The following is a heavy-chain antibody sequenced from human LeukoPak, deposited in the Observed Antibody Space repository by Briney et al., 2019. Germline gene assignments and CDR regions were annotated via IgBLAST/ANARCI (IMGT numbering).Heavy chain of an antibody. CDR1: GFSFLSYG. Sequence: PGGSLRLSCEASGFSFLSYGMHWVRQAPGKGLEWVAFISYDGNKQHYGDAVQGRFSTSRENSENTLYLQMNSLRVEDTGLYYCAKLAYDASGSSRPSFDIWGQGTMVTV. J-gene: IGHJ3*02. D-gene: IGHD3-22*01. CDR3: AKLAYDASGSSRPSFDI. V-gene: IGHV3-30*02. CDR2: ISYDGNKQ.